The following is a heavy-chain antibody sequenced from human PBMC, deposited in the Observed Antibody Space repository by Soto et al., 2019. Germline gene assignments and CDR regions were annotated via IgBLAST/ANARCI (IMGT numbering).Heavy chain of an antibody. D-gene: IGHD6-13*01. Sequence: GGSLRLSCAASGFTFSSYAMSWVRQAPGKGLEWVSAISGSGGSTYYADSVKGRFTISRDNSKNTLYLQMNSLRAEDTAVYYCANGGDSSSGYYYYGMDVWGQGTTVTVSS. CDR1: GFTFSSYA. CDR2: ISGSGGST. J-gene: IGHJ6*02. CDR3: ANGGDSSSGYYYYGMDV. V-gene: IGHV3-23*01.